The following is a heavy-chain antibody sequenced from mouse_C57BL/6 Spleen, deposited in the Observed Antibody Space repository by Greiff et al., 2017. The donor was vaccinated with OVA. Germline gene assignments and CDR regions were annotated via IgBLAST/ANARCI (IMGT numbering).Heavy chain of an antibody. J-gene: IGHJ4*01. CDR3: TTGVVATSDYYAMDY. CDR2: IDPEDGDT. Sequence: EVKLVESGAELVRPGASVKLSCTASGFNIKDYYMHWVKQRPEQGLEWIGRIDPEDGDTEYAPKFQGKATMTADTSSNTAYLQLSSLTSEDTAVYYCTTGVVATSDYYAMDYWGQGTSVTVSS. CDR1: GFNIKDYY. D-gene: IGHD1-1*01. V-gene: IGHV14-1*01.